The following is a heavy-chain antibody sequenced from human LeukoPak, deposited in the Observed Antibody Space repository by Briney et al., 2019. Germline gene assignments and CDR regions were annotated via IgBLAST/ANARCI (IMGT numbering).Heavy chain of an antibody. D-gene: IGHD3-22*01. CDR3: ARERYDSSGYPYHDY. CDR2: INHSGST. CDR1: GGSFSGYY. Sequence: SETLSLTCAAYGGSFSGYYWSWIRQPPGKGLEWIGEINHSGSTNYNPSLKSRVTISVDTSKNQFSLKLSSVTAADTAVYYCARERYDSSGYPYHDYWGQGTLVTVSS. J-gene: IGHJ4*02. V-gene: IGHV4-34*01.